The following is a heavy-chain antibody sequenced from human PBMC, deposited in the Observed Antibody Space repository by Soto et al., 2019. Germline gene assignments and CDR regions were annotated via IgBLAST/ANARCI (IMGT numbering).Heavy chain of an antibody. Sequence: QITLKESGPTLVKPTQPLTLTCTFSGFSLSTDGVGVGWIRQPPGKALECLAAGYWNDDKHYSPFLKSRLTITNDTSKNQVVLTVTNMDPVDTATYDCARSHYRDATDFWGQGTLVTVSS. CDR2: GYWNDDK. CDR3: ARSHYRDATDF. CDR1: GFSLSTDGVG. D-gene: IGHD2-15*01. J-gene: IGHJ4*02. V-gene: IGHV2-5*01.